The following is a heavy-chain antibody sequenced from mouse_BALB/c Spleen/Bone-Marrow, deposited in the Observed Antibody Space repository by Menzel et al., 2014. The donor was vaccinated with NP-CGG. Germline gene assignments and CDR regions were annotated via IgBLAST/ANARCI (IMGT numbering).Heavy chain of an antibody. CDR1: GFTFTDYY. V-gene: IGHV7-3*02. CDR3: ARDDYGRGY. CDR2: IRNKANGYTT. J-gene: IGHJ2*01. Sequence: EVQRVESGGGLVQPGGSQILSCATSGFTFTDYYMSWVRQPPGKALEWLGFIRNKANGYTTEYSASVKGRFTISRDNSQSILYLQMNTLRAEDSATYYCARDDYGRGYWGQGTTLTVSS. D-gene: IGHD1-1*01.